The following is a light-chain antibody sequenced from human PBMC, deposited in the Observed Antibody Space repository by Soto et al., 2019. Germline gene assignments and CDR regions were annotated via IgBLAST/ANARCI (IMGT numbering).Light chain of an antibody. Sequence: QSALTQPASVSGSPGQSITISCTGTSSDVGAFNYVSWYLQYPGKAPKLMIYEVGNRPSGVSNRFSGSKSGNTASLTISGLQAEDEDDYYYCSYASGSIYVFGTGTKLTVL. CDR1: SSDVGAFNY. CDR3: CSYASGSIYV. V-gene: IGLV2-14*01. J-gene: IGLJ1*01. CDR2: EVG.